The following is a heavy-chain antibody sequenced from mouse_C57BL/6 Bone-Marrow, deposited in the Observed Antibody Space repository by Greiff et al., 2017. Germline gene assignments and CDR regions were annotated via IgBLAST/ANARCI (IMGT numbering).Heavy chain of an antibody. V-gene: IGHV1-84*01. J-gene: IGHJ2*01. D-gene: IGHD3-1*01. Sequence: QVQLQQSGPELVKPGASVKISCKASGYTFTDYYINWVKQRPGQGLEWIGWICPGSGNTKYNEKFKGKATLTVDTSSSTAYMQLSSLTSEDSAVYFCAGHMGDYFDYWGQGTTLTVSS. CDR3: AGHMGDYFDY. CDR1: GYTFTDYY. CDR2: ICPGSGNT.